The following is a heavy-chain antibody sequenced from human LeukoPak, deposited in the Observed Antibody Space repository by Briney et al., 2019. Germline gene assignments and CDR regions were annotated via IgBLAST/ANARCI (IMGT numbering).Heavy chain of an antibody. Sequence: ASVKVSCKASGYTFTGQDIHWVRQAPAQGLEWMGWIDPKNGDTNYAAKFQGRVALTRDTSSSTVFMDLSSLRSDDTAVYFCSTDQAWGRGPLVTVSS. CDR2: IDPKNGDT. V-gene: IGHV1-2*02. J-gene: IGHJ4*02. CDR1: GYTFTGQD. CDR3: STDQA.